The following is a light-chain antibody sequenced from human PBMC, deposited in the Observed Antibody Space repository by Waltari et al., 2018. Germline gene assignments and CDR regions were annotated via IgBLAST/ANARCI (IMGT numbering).Light chain of an antibody. J-gene: IGLJ2*01. CDR3: NSRDSSDNPV. Sequence: SSEPTQDPAMSVALGQTVRITCQGDSIRRFYSSWYQQKPGQAPVLVMYGKNNRPSGIPDRFSDSSSGNTASLTITGAQAEDEADYYCNSRDSSDNPVFGGGTKLTVL. CDR2: GKN. CDR1: SIRRFY. V-gene: IGLV3-19*01.